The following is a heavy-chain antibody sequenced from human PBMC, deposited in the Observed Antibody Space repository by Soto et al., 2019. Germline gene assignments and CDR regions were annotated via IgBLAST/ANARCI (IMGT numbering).Heavy chain of an antibody. CDR3: ARVGGAVDY. CDR1: GGSISSGGYS. J-gene: IGHJ4*02. D-gene: IGHD3-16*01. CDR2: IYHSGST. V-gene: IGHV4-30-2*01. Sequence: SETLSLTCAVSGGSISSGGYSWSWIRQPPGKGLEWIGYIYHSGSTYYNPSLKSRVTISVDRSKNQFSLKLSSVTAADTAVYYCARVGGAVDYWGQGTLVTVSS.